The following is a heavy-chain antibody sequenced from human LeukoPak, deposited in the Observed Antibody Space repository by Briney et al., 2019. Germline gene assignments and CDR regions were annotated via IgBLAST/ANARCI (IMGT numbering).Heavy chain of an antibody. J-gene: IGHJ4*02. CDR2: IYNSGST. CDR3: ARRYSSGSLDY. V-gene: IGHV4-59*08. D-gene: IGHD6-19*01. Sequence: PSETLSLTCTVSGGSISSYYWSWIRQPPGKGLEWIGYIYNSGSTNCNPSLKSRVTISVDTSKNQFSLKLSSVTAAGTAVYYCARRYSSGSLDYWGQGTLVTVSS. CDR1: GGSISSYY.